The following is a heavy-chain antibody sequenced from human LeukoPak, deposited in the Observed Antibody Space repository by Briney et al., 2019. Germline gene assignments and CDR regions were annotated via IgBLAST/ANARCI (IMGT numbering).Heavy chain of an antibody. CDR3: ARDYDHYFDY. D-gene: IGHD5-12*01. CDR1: GFTFSTYG. J-gene: IGHJ4*02. Sequence: GGSLTLSCAASGFTFSTYGMHWVRQAPGKGLEWVAVIWYDGSYRNYADSVKGRFTISRDNSKNTVYLQMDSLRAEDTAVYYCARDYDHYFDYWGQGTLVTVSS. CDR2: IWYDGSYR. V-gene: IGHV3-33*01.